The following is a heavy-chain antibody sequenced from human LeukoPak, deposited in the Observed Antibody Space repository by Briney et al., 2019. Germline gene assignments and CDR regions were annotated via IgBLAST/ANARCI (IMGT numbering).Heavy chain of an antibody. D-gene: IGHD3-16*02. CDR1: GFSFSTYS. CDR3: AKDSYYDYIWGSYRYTNKFDY. V-gene: IGHV3-48*01. J-gene: IGHJ4*02. CDR2: ISSSSRTI. Sequence: PGGSLRLSCAASGFSFSTYSMNWVRQAPGKGLEWVSYISSSSRTIYYADSVKGRFTISRDNSKNTLYLQVNSLRAEDTAVYYCAKDSYYDYIWGSYRYTNKFDYWGQGTLVTVSS.